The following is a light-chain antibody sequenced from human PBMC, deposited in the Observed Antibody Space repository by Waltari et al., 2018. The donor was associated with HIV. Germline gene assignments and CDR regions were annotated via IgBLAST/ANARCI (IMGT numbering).Light chain of an antibody. Sequence: QLVLTQSPSASASLGASVKPTCTLSSGHTNYAIAWHPQQPEKGPRYLMNLKSDGSHSKGDGIPDRFSGSSSGAERYLTISSLQSEDEADYYCQTWGTGIQVFGGGTKLTVL. J-gene: IGLJ3*02. CDR1: SGHTNYA. V-gene: IGLV4-69*02. CDR3: QTWGTGIQV. CDR2: LKSDGSH.